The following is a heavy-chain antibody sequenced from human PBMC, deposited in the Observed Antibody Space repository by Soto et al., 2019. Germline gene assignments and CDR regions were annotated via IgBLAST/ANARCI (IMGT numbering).Heavy chain of an antibody. J-gene: IGHJ3*02. CDR1: GYSFTSYW. Sequence: GESLKISCKGSGYSFTSYWIGWVRQMPGKGPEWMGIIYPGDADTRYSPSFQGKVTISADKSISTAYLQWSSLKASDTAMYYCARRCSGVSSSQRAFDIWGQGTMVTVSS. CDR2: IYPGDADT. D-gene: IGHD2-15*01. CDR3: ARRCSGVSSSQRAFDI. V-gene: IGHV5-51*01.